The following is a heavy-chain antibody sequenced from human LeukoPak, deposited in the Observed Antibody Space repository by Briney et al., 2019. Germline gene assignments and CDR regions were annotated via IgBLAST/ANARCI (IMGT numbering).Heavy chain of an antibody. D-gene: IGHD3-3*01. CDR3: ARGDFWSGQHLDC. J-gene: IGHJ4*02. V-gene: IGHV4-39*01. CDR1: GYSIFSSTYY. Sequence: PSETLSLTCTVSGYSIFSSTYYWAWIRQPPGKGLEWIGSIHYSGNTYYNPSLKSRVTMSVDTSKNQFSLKLSSVTAADTTMYYCARGDFWSGQHLDCWGQGILVTVSS. CDR2: IHYSGNT.